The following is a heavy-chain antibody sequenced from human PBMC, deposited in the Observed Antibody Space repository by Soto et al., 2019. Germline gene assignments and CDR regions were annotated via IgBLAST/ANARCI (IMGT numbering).Heavy chain of an antibody. J-gene: IGHJ1*01. CDR1: GFTFSDHY. D-gene: IGHD4-17*01. CDR2: IRNRANSYST. V-gene: IGHV3-72*01. CDR3: ATTYGDFRDFQN. Sequence: EVQLVESGGGLVQPGGSLRLCCAASGFTFSDHYMDWVRQAPGKGLEWVGRIRNRANSYSTEYAASVKGRFTISRDGSKNSLYLQMNSLKTEDTAVYYCATTYGDFRDFQNWGQGTLVIVSS.